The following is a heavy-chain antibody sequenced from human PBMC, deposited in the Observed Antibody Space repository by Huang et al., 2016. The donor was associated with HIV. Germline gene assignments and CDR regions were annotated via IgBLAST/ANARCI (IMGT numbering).Heavy chain of an antibody. V-gene: IGHV3-30*18. J-gene: IGHJ3*01. CDR1: GFTFSQFG. Sequence: LSCAASGFTFSQFGMHWVRQAPGKGLEWVAIISYDGTNKYYGDSLKGRVTVSRDNSKDTVYLQIHSLRADDTAVYYCAKDMSRFLEWVLTVGHNGLEVWGQGTLVTVSS. D-gene: IGHD3-3*01. CDR2: ISYDGTNK. CDR3: AKDMSRFLEWVLTVGHNGLEV.